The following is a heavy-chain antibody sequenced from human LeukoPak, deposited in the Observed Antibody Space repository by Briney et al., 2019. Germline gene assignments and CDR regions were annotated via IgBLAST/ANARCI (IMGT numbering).Heavy chain of an antibody. CDR2: IKEDGSVK. D-gene: IGHD1-26*01. Sequence: GGSLRLSCAASGFTFSSYWMTWVRQAPGKGLEWVANIKEDGSVKYYVDSVKGRFTISRDNAKNSLYLQMDSLRAEDTALYYCARGGFYPDYWGQGTLITVSS. J-gene: IGHJ4*02. V-gene: IGHV3-7*04. CDR3: ARGGFYPDY. CDR1: GFTFSSYW.